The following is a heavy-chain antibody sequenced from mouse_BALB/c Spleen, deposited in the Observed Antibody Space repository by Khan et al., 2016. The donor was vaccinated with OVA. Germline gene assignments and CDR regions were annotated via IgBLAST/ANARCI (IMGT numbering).Heavy chain of an antibody. J-gene: IGHJ3*01. CDR2: VDPFSGGT. CDR3: TRHGYVAWFTY. D-gene: IGHD2-2*01. V-gene: IGHV1S135*01. Sequence: VQLKQSGPELMKPGASVKISCKASGYSFTSYYLHWVMQSHGESLEWIGYVDPFSGGTTYYQKFKGKATLTVDKSSSTAYMHLSNLTSEDSAVYYCTRHGYVAWFTYWGQGTLVTVSA. CDR1: GYSFTSYY.